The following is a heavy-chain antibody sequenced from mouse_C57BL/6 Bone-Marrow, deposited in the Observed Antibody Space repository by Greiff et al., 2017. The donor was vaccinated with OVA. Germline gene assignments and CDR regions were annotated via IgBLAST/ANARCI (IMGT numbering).Heavy chain of an antibody. V-gene: IGHV3-1*01. Sequence: EVHLVESGPGMVKPSQSLSLTCTVTGYSITSGYDWHWIRHFPGNKLEWMGYISYSGSTNYNPSLKSRISITHDTSKNHFFLKLNSVTTEDTATYYCARGYYYGSSYYFDYWGQGTTLTVAS. CDR3: ARGYYYGSSYYFDY. J-gene: IGHJ2*01. D-gene: IGHD1-1*01. CDR1: GYSITSGYD. CDR2: ISYSGST.